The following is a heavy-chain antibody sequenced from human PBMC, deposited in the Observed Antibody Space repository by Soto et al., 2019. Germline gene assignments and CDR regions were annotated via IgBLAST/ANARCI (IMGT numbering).Heavy chain of an antibody. CDR2: IWNDGSKQ. Sequence: GGSLRLSCVASGFTFSRYGMHWVRQAPGKGLEWVAVIWNDGSKQVYDDSVKGRFTISRDNSKNTLYLEMDSLRDEDTSVYYCARDDDYEANAIDCWGQGTLVTVSS. CDR1: GFTFSRYG. D-gene: IGHD4-17*01. CDR3: ARDDDYEANAIDC. J-gene: IGHJ4*02. V-gene: IGHV3-33*01.